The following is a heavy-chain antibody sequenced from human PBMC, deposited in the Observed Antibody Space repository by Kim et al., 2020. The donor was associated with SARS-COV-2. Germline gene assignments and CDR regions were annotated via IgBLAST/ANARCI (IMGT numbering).Heavy chain of an antibody. D-gene: IGHD2-15*01. V-gene: IGHV3-23*01. J-gene: IGHJ4*02. Sequence: GGSLRLSCAVSGFTFSSYAMSWARQAPGKGLEWVSAISGSGDITYYADSVKRLFAISRANFKNMLYLEMNRLRAEDTAIYYCGQDECSCVWGQRTLDTVS. CDR2: ISGSGDIT. CDR1: GFTFSSYA. CDR3: GQDECSCV.